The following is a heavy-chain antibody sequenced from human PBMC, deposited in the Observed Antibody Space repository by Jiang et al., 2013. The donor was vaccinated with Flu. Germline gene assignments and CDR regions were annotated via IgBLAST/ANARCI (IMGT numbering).Heavy chain of an antibody. D-gene: IGHD2-2*01. CDR1: GGTFSSYA. J-gene: IGHJ3*02. V-gene: IGHV1-69*01. CDR3: ARGVVPAAIESGFGAFDI. Sequence: SCKASGGTFSSYAISWVRQAPGQGLEWMGGIIPIFGTANYAQKFQGRVTITADESTSTAYMELSSLRSEDTAVYYCARGVVPAAIESGFGAFDIWGQGTMVTVSS. CDR2: IIPIFGTA.